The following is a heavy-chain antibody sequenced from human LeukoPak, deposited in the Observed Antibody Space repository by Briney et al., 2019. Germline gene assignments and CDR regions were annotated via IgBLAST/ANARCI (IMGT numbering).Heavy chain of an antibody. J-gene: IGHJ3*02. V-gene: IGHV3-23*01. D-gene: IGHD1-26*01. CDR2: ISGSGGST. Sequence: GGSLRLSFEASGFTFSSYAMSGVGRAPGKGLGWVSAISGSGGSTYYADSVKGRFTISRDNSKNTLYLQMNSLRAEDTAVYYCAKDLYSGSYSPNAFDIWGQGTMVTVSS. CDR1: GFTFSSYA. CDR3: AKDLYSGSYSPNAFDI.